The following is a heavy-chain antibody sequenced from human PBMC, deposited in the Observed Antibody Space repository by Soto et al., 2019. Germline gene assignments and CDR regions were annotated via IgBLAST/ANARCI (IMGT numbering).Heavy chain of an antibody. V-gene: IGHV3-23*01. Sequence: GGSLRLSCAASGFTFSSYAMNWVRQAPGKGLEWISYISRNTGITYYADSVKGRFTISRDNSKNTLYLQMNSLRAEDTAVYYCAKDSGVIWVNWFDPWGQGTLVTVSS. CDR2: ISRNTGIT. CDR1: GFTFSSYA. D-gene: IGHD3-16*02. CDR3: AKDSGVIWVNWFDP. J-gene: IGHJ5*02.